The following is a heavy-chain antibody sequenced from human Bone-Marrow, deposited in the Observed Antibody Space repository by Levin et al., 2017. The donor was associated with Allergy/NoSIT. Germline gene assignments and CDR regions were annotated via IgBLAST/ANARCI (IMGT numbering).Heavy chain of an antibody. V-gene: IGHV4-59*01. J-gene: IGHJ3*02. CDR3: ARDDYGGNPRSDAFDI. D-gene: IGHD4-23*01. CDR2: IYYSGST. CDR1: GGSISSYY. Sequence: NPSETLSLTCTVSGGSISSYYWSWIRQPPGKGLEWIGYIYYSGSTNYNPSLKSRVTISVDTSKNQFSLKLSSVTAADTAVYYCARDDYGGNPRSDAFDIWGQGTMVTVSS.